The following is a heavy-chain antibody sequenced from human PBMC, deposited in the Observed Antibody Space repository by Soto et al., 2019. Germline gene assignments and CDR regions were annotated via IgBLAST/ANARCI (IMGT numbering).Heavy chain of an antibody. CDR1: GFSLSTSGVG. CDR2: IYWDDDK. V-gene: IGHV2-5*02. Sequence: SGPTLVNPTQTLTLTCTFSGFSLSTSGVGVGWIRQPPGKALEWLALIYWDDDKRYSPSLKSRLTITKDTSKNQVVLTMTNMEPVDKATYYCAHSWRSSWYRAPPGFDYWGQGTLVTVS. J-gene: IGHJ4*02. D-gene: IGHD6-13*01. CDR3: AHSWRSSWYRAPPGFDY.